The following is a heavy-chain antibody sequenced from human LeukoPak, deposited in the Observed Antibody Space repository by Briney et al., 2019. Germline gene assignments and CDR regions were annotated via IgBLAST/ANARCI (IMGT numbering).Heavy chain of an antibody. J-gene: IGHJ4*02. Sequence: SETLSLTCTVSGGSISSSSYYWGWIRQPPGKGLEGIGSIYYSGSTYYNPSLKSRVTISVDTSKNQFSLKLSSVTAADTAVYYCATLVPYYYDSSGYYPLDYWGQGTLVTVSS. CDR2: IYYSGST. V-gene: IGHV4-39*01. D-gene: IGHD3-22*01. CDR3: ATLVPYYYDSSGYYPLDY. CDR1: GGSISSSSYY.